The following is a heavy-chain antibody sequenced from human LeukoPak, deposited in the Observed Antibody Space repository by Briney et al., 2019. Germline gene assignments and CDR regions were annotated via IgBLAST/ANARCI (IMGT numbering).Heavy chain of an antibody. CDR2: IHSDGSST. J-gene: IGHJ6*02. Sequence: SGGSLRLSCAASGFTFSSCGMHWVRQAPGEGLVWVSRIHSDGSSTIYADSVKGRFTIPRDNAKNTLYLQMNSLRAEDTAVYYCARDVRTGYYYCNGMDVWGQGTTVTVSS. CDR1: GFTFSSCG. CDR3: ARDVRTGYYYCNGMDV. V-gene: IGHV3-74*01. D-gene: IGHD1/OR15-1a*01.